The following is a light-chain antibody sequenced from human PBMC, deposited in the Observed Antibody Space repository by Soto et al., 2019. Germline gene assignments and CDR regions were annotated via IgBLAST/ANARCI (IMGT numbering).Light chain of an antibody. V-gene: IGKV1-5*01. Sequence: DTQMTQSPSTLSGSIGDRVTITCRASRSISNWLAWYQQQPGKAPKLLISDASTLERGVPSRFSGSGSGTEFTLTISSLQSDDFATYYCQQYDSYSWTFGQGTKVEIK. CDR3: QQYDSYSWT. CDR1: RSISNW. J-gene: IGKJ1*01. CDR2: DAS.